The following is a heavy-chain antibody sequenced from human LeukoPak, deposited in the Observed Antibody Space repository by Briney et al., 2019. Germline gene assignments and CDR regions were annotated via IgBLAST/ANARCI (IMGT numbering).Heavy chain of an antibody. D-gene: IGHD3-22*01. CDR1: GFTFSRYG. J-gene: IGHJ6*02. CDR2: IWYDGSNK. V-gene: IGHV3-33*01. CDR3: ARDHGNHYYHSNSYYYGMDV. Sequence: GGSLRLSCAASGFTFSRYGVHWVRQAPGKGLEWVAVIWYDGSNKYYADSVKGRFTISRDNSKNTLYLQMNSLRAEDTAVYYCARDHGNHYYHSNSYYYGMDVWGQGTTVTVSS.